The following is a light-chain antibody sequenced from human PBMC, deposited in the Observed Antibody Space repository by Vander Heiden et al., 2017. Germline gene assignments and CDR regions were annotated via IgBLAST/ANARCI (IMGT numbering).Light chain of an antibody. V-gene: IGLV2-14*02. CDR2: EVS. Sequence: CTGTSSDVGNYNLVSWYRQHPGKAPKLIIYEVSNRPSGVSNRFSGSKSGYTASLTISGLQAEDDGYYYCSSYTTGSTVVFGGGTKLTVL. CDR1: SSDVGNYNL. CDR3: SSYTTGSTVV. J-gene: IGLJ2*01.